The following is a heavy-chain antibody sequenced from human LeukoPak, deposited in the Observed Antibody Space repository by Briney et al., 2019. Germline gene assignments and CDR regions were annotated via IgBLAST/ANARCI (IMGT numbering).Heavy chain of an antibody. D-gene: IGHD1-7*01. J-gene: IGHJ6*03. CDR1: GGTFSSYA. CDR2: IIPIFGTA. CDR3: AREPGTTPYYMDV. Sequence: ASVKVSCKASGGTFSSYAISWVLQAPGQGLEWMGGIIPIFGTANYAQKFQGRVTITTDETTSTAYMELSSLRSEDTAVYYCAREPGTTPYYMDVWGKGTTVTVSS. V-gene: IGHV1-69*05.